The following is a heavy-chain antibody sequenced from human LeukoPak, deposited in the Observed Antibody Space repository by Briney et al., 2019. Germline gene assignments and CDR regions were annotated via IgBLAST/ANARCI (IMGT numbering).Heavy chain of an antibody. CDR2: IYYSGST. CDR3: ARVVSNYYYYYMDV. D-gene: IGHD3-22*01. J-gene: IGHJ6*03. V-gene: IGHV4-59*01. CDR1: GGSISSYY. Sequence: SETLSLTCTVSGGSISSYYWSWIRQPPGKGLEWIGYIYYSGSTNYNPSLKSRVTISVDTSKNQFSLKLSSVTAADTAAYYCARVVSNYYYYYMDVWGKGTTVTVSS.